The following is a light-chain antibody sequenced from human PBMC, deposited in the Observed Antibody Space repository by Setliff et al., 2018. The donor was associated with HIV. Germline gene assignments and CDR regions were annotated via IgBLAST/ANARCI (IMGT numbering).Light chain of an antibody. J-gene: IGLJ2*01. CDR3: CSYAGDVNLVL. V-gene: IGLV2-23*02. CDR2: EIF. CDR1: SSDVGAYNL. Sequence: QSALAQPASVSGSPGQSITISCTGTSSDVGAYNLVSWYQQHPGKAPKLIIFEIFQRPSGISNRFSGSKSGDTASLTISGLQAEDEADYFCCSYAGDVNLVLFGGGTKVTVL.